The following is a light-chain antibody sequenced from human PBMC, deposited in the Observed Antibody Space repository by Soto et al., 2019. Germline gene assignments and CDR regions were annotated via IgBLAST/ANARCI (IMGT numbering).Light chain of an antibody. CDR1: ESVSNNY. CDR2: VAS. CDR3: QQYGSSGT. Sequence: EIVLTHSPGTLSLSPGETATLSCRASESVSNNYLACYKQNPAQAPRVLIYVASNRATGIPDRFSGSGSGTDFTLTISRLEPEDFAVYYCQQYGSSGTFGQGTKVDIK. V-gene: IGKV3-20*01. J-gene: IGKJ1*01.